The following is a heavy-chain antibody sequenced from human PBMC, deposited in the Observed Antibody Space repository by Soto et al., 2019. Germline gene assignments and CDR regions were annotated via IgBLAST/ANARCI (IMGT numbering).Heavy chain of an antibody. D-gene: IGHD3-3*01. Sequence: QVQLVQSGAEVKEPGSSVKISCQASGGTFRSYAFSWVRQAPGQGLEWMGGITPLFSTPDYAQKFQGRVTXTXDXPTRTAYMELSSLRSEDTAIYYCARDNGRPQLGGNYYYSTDVWGQGTTITVSS. CDR2: ITPLFSTP. V-gene: IGHV1-69*05. CDR3: ARDNGRPQLGGNYYYSTDV. J-gene: IGHJ6*02. CDR1: GGTFRSYA.